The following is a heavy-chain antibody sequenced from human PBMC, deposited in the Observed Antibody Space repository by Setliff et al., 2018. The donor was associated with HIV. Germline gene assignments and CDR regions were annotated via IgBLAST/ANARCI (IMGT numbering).Heavy chain of an antibody. CDR1: GGSISSSSYY. D-gene: IGHD5-12*01. V-gene: IGHV4-39*01. J-gene: IGHJ4*02. Sequence: PSETLSLTCTVSGGSISSSSYYWGWIRQPPGKGLEWIGSSYYSGSTDHNPSLKRRVSISLDTSKNQFSLRLNSATAADTAVYYCARQPLYNDYDWRSYYFDYWGQGSLVTVSS. CDR2: SYYSGST. CDR3: ARQPLYNDYDWRSYYFDY.